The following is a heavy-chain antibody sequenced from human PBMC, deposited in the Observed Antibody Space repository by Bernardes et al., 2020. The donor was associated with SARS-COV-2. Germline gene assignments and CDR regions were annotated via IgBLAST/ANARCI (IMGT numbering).Heavy chain of an antibody. D-gene: IGHD2-15*01. CDR2: ISAYNGNT. J-gene: IGHJ6*02. V-gene: IGHV1-18*01. CDR3: ARWRLVVVVPVIPDYYYGLDV. Sequence: ASVKVSCKASGYTFTTYGIGWVRQAPGQGLEWMGWISAYNGNTSYAQKFQGRVTMTTDTSTSTAYMDLRSLRSDDTAVYYCARWRLVVVVPVIPDYYYGLDVWGQGTAVTVSS. CDR1: GYTFTTYG.